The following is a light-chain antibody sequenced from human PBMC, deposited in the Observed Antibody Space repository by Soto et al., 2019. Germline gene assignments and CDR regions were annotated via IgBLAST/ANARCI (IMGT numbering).Light chain of an antibody. Sequence: EIVLTQSPGTLSLSPGERATLSCRASQSVTNSYLAWYQQKPGQAPRLFIYDASRRATGIPDRFSGSGSGTDFTLTISRLQPEDIAVYYCQQYGRSLTFGGGTKVDIK. CDR1: QSVTNSY. V-gene: IGKV3-20*01. CDR3: QQYGRSLT. J-gene: IGKJ4*01. CDR2: DAS.